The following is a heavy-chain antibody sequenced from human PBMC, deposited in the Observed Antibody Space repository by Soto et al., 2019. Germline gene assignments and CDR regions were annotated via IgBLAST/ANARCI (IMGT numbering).Heavy chain of an antibody. V-gene: IGHV3-66*01. CDR2: IYSGGNI. CDR1: GFTVTSNY. J-gene: IGHJ4*02. CDR3: VRRTEKGD. Sequence: EVQLVESGGGLVQPGGSLRLSCAASGFTVTSNYMSWVRQAPGKGLEWVSVIYSGGNIYYADSVKGRFTSSRDSSKNTLYLQMNSLRAEDTAVYYCVRRTEKGDWGQGTLVTVSS.